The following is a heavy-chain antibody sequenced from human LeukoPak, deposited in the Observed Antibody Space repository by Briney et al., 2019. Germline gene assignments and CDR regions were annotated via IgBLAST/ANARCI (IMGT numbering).Heavy chain of an antibody. J-gene: IGHJ4*02. D-gene: IGHD3-22*01. V-gene: IGHV3-11*01. CDR1: GFTFSDCY. CDR2: ISSSGSTI. Sequence: KPGGSLRLSCAASGFTFSDCYMSWIRQAPGKGLEWVSYISSSGSTIYYADSVKGRFTISRDNAKNSLYLQMNSLRAEDTAVYYCARPRYYYDSSGYSLWGQGTLVTVSS. CDR3: ARPRYYYDSSGYSL.